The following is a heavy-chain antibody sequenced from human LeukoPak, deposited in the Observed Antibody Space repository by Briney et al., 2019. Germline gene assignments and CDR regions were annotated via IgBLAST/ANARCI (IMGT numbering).Heavy chain of an antibody. CDR2: ISSSSGYI. CDR1: GFTFSSYS. D-gene: IGHD4-4*01. CDR3: ARDRNTVLARGMDV. Sequence: GGSLRLSCAASGFTFSSYSMNWVRQAPGKGLEWVSSISSSSGYIYYADSVKGRFTISRDNSKSTLYLQMNSLRVDDTAIYYCARDRNTVLARGMDVWGQGTTVTVSS. V-gene: IGHV3-21*04. J-gene: IGHJ6*02.